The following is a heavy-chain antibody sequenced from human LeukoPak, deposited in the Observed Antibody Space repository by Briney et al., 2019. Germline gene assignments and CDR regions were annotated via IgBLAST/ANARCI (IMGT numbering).Heavy chain of an antibody. D-gene: IGHD2-15*01. J-gene: IGHJ5*02. V-gene: IGHV3-23*01. CDR3: AKARGFCSGGSCYNPFDP. Sequence: QPGGSLRLSCAASGFTFSSYAMSWVRQAPGKGLEWVSAISGSGGSTYYADSVKGRFTISRDNSKNTLYVQMNSLRAEDTAVYYCAKARGFCSGGSCYNPFDPWGQGTLVTVSS. CDR1: GFTFSSYA. CDR2: ISGSGGST.